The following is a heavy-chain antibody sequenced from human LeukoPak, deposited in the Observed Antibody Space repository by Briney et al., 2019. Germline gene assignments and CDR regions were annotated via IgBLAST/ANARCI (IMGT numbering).Heavy chain of an antibody. V-gene: IGHV4-59*01. J-gene: IGHJ4*02. Sequence: SETLSLTCTASGSISSYYWSWIRQPPGKGLEWIGYIYYSGSTNYNPSLKSRVTISVDTSKNQFSLKLSSVTAADAAVYYCARDQRQGAHDYWGQGILVTVSS. D-gene: IGHD3-16*01. CDR3: ARDQRQGAHDY. CDR1: GSISSYY. CDR2: IYYSGST.